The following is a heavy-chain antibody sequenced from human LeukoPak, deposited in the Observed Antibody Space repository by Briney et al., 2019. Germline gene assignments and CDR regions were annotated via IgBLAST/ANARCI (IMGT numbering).Heavy chain of an antibody. CDR2: IYYSGST. Sequence: SETLSLTCTVSGGSISSGGYYWSWIRQHPGKGLEWIGYIYYSGSTYYNPSLKSRVTISVDTSKNQFSLKLSSVTAADTAVYYCATLIGRHSPFAYWGQGTLVTVSS. J-gene: IGHJ4*02. CDR1: GGSISSGGYY. D-gene: IGHD2/OR15-2a*01. V-gene: IGHV4-31*03. CDR3: ATLIGRHSPFAY.